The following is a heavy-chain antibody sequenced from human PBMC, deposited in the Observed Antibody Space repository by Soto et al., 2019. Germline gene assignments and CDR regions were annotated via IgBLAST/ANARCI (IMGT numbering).Heavy chain of an antibody. CDR3: ASSAGDYYDSSGYYHFDY. CDR2: IIPILGIA. CDR1: GGTFSSYT. V-gene: IGHV1-69*02. D-gene: IGHD3-22*01. Sequence: QVQLVQSGAEVKKPGSSVKVSCKASGGTFSSYTISWVRQAPGQGLEWLGRIIPILGIANYAQKFQGRVTITAHKSTSTAYMELSSLRSEDTAVYYCASSAGDYYDSSGYYHFDYWGQGTLVTVSS. J-gene: IGHJ4*02.